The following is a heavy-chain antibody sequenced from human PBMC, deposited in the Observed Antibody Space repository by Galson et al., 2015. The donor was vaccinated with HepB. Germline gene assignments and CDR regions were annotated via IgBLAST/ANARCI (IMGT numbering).Heavy chain of an antibody. V-gene: IGHV3-7*03. CDR1: RFTITTLW. CDR2: IKQDGSDI. D-gene: IGHD3-22*01. J-gene: IGHJ1*01. CDR3: AGGPGWLVTE. Sequence: SLRLSCAGSRFTITTLWMAWVRQAPGKGLEWVANIKQDGSDIRYLDSVKGRFTISRDNGDNLSYLQMNSLRVEDTAVYYCAGGPGWLVTEWGQGTMVTVSS.